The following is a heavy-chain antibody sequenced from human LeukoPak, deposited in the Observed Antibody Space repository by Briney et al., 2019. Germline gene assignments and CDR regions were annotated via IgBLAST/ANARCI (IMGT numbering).Heavy chain of an antibody. CDR1: GGTISSYY. Sequence: PSETLSLTCTVSGGTISSYYWSWIRQPAGKGLEWIGRIYTSGSTNYNPSLKSRVTISVDTSKNQFSLKLSSVTAADTAVYYCARDLVVISLYYFDYWGQGTLVTVSS. CDR3: ARDLVVISLYYFDY. V-gene: IGHV4-4*07. D-gene: IGHD3-22*01. J-gene: IGHJ4*02. CDR2: IYTSGST.